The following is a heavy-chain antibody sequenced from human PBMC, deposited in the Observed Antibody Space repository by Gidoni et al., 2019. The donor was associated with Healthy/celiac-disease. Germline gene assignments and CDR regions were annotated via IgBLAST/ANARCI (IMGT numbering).Heavy chain of an antibody. CDR3: ARDYEGYCSGGSCLRV. J-gene: IGHJ4*02. V-gene: IGHV1-2*02. CDR2: INPNSGGT. Sequence: QVQLVQSGAEVKKPGASVKVSCKASGYTFTGYYMHWVRQAPGQGLEWMGWINPNSGGTNYEQKFQGRVTMTRDTSISTAYMELSRLRSDDTAVYYCARDYEGYCSGGSCLRVWGQGTLVTVSS. CDR1: GYTFTGYY. D-gene: IGHD2-15*01.